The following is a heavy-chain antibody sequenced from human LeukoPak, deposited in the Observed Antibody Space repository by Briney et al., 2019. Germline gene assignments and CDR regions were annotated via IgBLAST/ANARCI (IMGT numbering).Heavy chain of an antibody. D-gene: IGHD1-26*01. J-gene: IGHJ4*02. V-gene: IGHV3-48*01. CDR2: ISSSSSTI. CDR1: GFTFSSYS. CDR3: AKSSGYSGSYSADY. Sequence: GGSLRLSCAASGFTFSSYSMNWVRQAPGKGLEWVSYISSSSSTIYYADSVKGRFTISRDNSKNTLYLQMNSLRAEDTAVYYCAKSSGYSGSYSADYWGQGTLVTVSS.